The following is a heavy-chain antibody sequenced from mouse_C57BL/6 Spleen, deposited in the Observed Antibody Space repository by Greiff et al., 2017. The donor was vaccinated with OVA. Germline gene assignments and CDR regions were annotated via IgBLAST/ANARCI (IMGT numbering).Heavy chain of an antibody. V-gene: IGHV1-15*01. CDR1: GYTFTDYE. Sequence: QVQLQQPGAELVRPGASVTLSCKASGYTFTDYEMHWVKQTPVHGLEWIGAIDPETGGTAYNQKFKGKAILTADKSSSTAYMELRSLTSEDAAVYYCTRGNWGAYWGQGTLVTVSA. CDR3: TRGNWGAY. CDR2: IDPETGGT. J-gene: IGHJ3*01. D-gene: IGHD4-1*02.